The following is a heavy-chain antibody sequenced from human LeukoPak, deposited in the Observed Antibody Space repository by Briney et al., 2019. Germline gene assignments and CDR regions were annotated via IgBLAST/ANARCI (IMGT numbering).Heavy chain of an antibody. CDR1: GFTFNNTW. CDR3: TTAYCGGDCFYYYGMDV. CDR2: IETKTDGGTT. J-gene: IGHJ6*02. V-gene: IGHV3-15*04. Sequence: GGSLRLSCAASGFTFNNTWMTWVRQAPGKGLEWVGHIETKTDGGTTDYAAPVKGRFTISRDDSKNTLYLQMNSLKTEDTAVYYCTTAYCGGDCFYYYGMDVWGQGTTVTVSS. D-gene: IGHD2-21*02.